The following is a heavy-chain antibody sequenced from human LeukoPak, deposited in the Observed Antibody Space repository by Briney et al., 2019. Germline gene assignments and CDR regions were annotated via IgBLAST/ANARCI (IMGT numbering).Heavy chain of an antibody. V-gene: IGHV1-69*05. Sequence: SVKVSCKASGYTFTSYYMHWVRQAPGQGLEWMGRIIPIFGTANYAQKFQGRVTITTDESTSTAYMELSSLRSEDTAVYYCASSCSGGSCYYDYWGQGTLVTVSS. D-gene: IGHD2-15*01. J-gene: IGHJ4*02. CDR2: IIPIFGTA. CDR3: ASSCSGGSCYYDY. CDR1: GYTFTSYY.